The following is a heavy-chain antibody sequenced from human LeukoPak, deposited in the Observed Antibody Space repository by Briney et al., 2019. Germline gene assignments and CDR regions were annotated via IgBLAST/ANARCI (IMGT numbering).Heavy chain of an antibody. CDR2: TAYRSKWYN. Sequence: SQTLSLTCAISGVSVSNNNAAWNWIRQSPSRGLEWLGRTAYRSKWYNDYAVSVKSRITINPDTSKNQFSLQLSSVTPEDTAVYYCARNLGYCSGGSCFSAFDYWGQGTLVTVSS. CDR3: ARNLGYCSGGSCFSAFDY. J-gene: IGHJ4*02. V-gene: IGHV6-1*01. D-gene: IGHD2-15*01. CDR1: GVSVSNNNAA.